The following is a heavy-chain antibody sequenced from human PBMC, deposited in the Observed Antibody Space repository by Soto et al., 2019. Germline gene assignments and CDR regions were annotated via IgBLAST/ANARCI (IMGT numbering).Heavy chain of an antibody. CDR1: GFTFSSHG. CDR2: IWYDGSDK. V-gene: IGHV3-33*01. J-gene: IGHJ4*02. D-gene: IGHD1-1*01. Sequence: QVQLVASGGGVVQPGRSLRLSCAASGFTFSSHGMHWVRQAPGKGLEWVAVIWYDGSDKYYGDSVKGRFTISRDNPRNTVYLERNSLRVDDTAMYYCARWADERRLDYWGQGTLVTVSS. CDR3: ARWADERRLDY.